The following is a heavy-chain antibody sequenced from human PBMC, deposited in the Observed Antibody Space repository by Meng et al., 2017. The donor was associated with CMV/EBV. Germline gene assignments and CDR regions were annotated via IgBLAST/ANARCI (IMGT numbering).Heavy chain of an antibody. D-gene: IGHD6-13*01. CDR1: GFTVSDYY. Sequence: DSGFTVSDYYMSWIRQAPGKGLEWVSYISSSGSTIYYADSVKGRFTISRDNAKNSLYLQMNSLRAEDTAVYYCARGGRGSSSWPLYYWGQGTLVTVSS. CDR2: ISSSGSTI. J-gene: IGHJ4*02. CDR3: ARGGRGSSSWPLYY. V-gene: IGHV3-11*01.